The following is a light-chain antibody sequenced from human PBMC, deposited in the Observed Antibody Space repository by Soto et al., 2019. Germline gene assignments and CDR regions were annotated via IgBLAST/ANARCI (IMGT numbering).Light chain of an antibody. CDR2: EVS. CDR1: SSDVGGYNY. J-gene: IGLJ1*01. V-gene: IGLV2-8*01. CDR3: SSYAGSNNQV. Sequence: QSALTQPASASGSPGQSVTISCTGTSSDVGGYNYVSWYQQHPGRAPKLMIYEVSKRPSGVPDRFSGSKSGNTASLTVSGLQTEDEADYYCSSYAGSNNQVFGTGTKVTVL.